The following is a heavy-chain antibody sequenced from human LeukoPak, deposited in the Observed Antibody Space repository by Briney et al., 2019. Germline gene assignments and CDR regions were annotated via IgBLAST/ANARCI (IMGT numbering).Heavy chain of an antibody. CDR2: IHHSGST. J-gene: IGHJ4*02. CDR1: GYFISSGYY. V-gene: IGHV4-38-2*02. CDR3: ARDRGSGWDFDY. Sequence: SETLSLTCTVSGYFISSGYYWGWIRQPPGKGLQWIGSIHHSGSTYYNPSLKSRVTISVDTSKNQFSLKLSSVTAADTAVYYCARDRGSGWDFDYWGQGTLVTVSS. D-gene: IGHD6-19*01.